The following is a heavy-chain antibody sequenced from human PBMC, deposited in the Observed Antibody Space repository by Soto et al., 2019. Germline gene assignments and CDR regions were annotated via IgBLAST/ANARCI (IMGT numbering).Heavy chain of an antibody. V-gene: IGHV3-9*01. CDR1: GFTFADYA. Sequence: EVQLVESGGGLVQPGRSLRLSCAASGFTFADYAMHWVRQAPGKGLEWVSGISWNTGSIGYADSVKGRFTISRDNAKNSLYLQMNSLRAEDTALYYCAKDKWEVSYYFGYWGQGTLVTVSS. CDR3: AKDKWEVSYYFGY. CDR2: ISWNTGSI. J-gene: IGHJ4*02. D-gene: IGHD3-16*02.